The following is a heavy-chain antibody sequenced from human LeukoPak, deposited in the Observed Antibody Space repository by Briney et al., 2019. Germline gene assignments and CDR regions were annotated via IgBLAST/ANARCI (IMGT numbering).Heavy chain of an antibody. CDR3: ARGRTVVIRGGYYYYYMDV. CDR1: GYTFTSYD. J-gene: IGHJ6*03. CDR2: MNPNSGNT. Sequence: ASVKVSCKASGYTFTSYDINWVRQATGQGLEWMGWMNPNSGNTGYAQKFQGRVTMTRNTSISTANMELSSLRSEDTAVYYCARGRTVVIRGGYYYYYMDVWGKGTTVTVSS. D-gene: IGHD4-23*01. V-gene: IGHV1-8*01.